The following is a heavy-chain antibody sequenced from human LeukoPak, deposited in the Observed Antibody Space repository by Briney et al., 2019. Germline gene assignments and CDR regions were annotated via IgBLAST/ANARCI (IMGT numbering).Heavy chain of an antibody. D-gene: IGHD2-21*02. CDR3: ARVWAYCGGDCSTRSYGMDV. Sequence: ASVKVSCKASGYTFTGYYMHWVRQAPGQGLEWMGWINPNSGGTNYAQKFQGRVTMTRDTSISTAYMELSRLGSADTAVYYCARVWAYCGGDCSTRSYGMDVWGQGTTVTVSS. J-gene: IGHJ6*02. CDR1: GYTFTGYY. V-gene: IGHV1-2*02. CDR2: INPNSGGT.